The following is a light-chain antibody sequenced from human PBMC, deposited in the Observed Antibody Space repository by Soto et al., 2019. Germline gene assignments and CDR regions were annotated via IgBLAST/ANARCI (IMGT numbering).Light chain of an antibody. CDR1: TSNIGNNY. CDR2: GNS. Sequence: QSVLTQPPSASETPGQRVTISCSGSTSNIGNNYVYWYQQLPGAAPRLLIYGNSNRPSGVPDRFSGSKSGTSASLAITGLQAEDEADYYCQSYDSSLSVVVFGGGTKLTVL. V-gene: IGLV1-40*02. CDR3: QSYDSSLSVVV. J-gene: IGLJ2*01.